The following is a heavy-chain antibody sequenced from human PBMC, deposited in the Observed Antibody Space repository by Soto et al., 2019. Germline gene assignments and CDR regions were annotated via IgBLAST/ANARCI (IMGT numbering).Heavy chain of an antibody. CDR2: INPHSGGT. D-gene: IGHD6-19*01. CDR3: ARGILVAGKYYFDL. CDR1: GYTFTSYG. Sequence: ASVKVSCKASGYTFTSYGISGVRQAPGQGLEWMGWINPHSGGTNYAPSFQGRVTLTRDTSIRTAYVDLSSLTNDDTAVYYCARGILVAGKYYFDLWGQGSLVNVSS. J-gene: IGHJ4*02. V-gene: IGHV1-2*02.